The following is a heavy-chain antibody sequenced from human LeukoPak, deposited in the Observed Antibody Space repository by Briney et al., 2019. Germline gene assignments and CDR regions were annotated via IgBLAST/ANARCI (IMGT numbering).Heavy chain of an antibody. CDR2: INPSGRSA. V-gene: IGHV1-46*02. J-gene: IGHJ5*02. D-gene: IGHD1-1*01. CDR1: PYTFNKYY. CDR3: ARDSVELERRNWFDP. Sequence: GASVKVSCKASPYTFNKYYIHWVRQAPGQGLEWMGVINPSGRSASYAQRFQGRVTMTRDTSASTVYIDLSSLTSDDTAVYYCARDSVELERRNWFDPWGQGTLVTVSS.